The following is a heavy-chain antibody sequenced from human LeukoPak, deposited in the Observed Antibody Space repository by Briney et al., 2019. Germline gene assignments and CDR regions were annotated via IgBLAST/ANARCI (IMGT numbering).Heavy chain of an antibody. D-gene: IGHD3-16*01. V-gene: IGHV3-48*02. CDR1: GFTFSSYS. J-gene: IGHJ5*02. CDR3: ARGYGGSSWFDP. CDR2: ISSSSSSI. Sequence: PGGSLRLSCAASGFTFSSYSMSWVRQAPGKGLEWVSYISSSSSSIYYADSVKGRFTISRDNAKNSLYLQMNSLRDEDTAVYYCARGYGGSSWFDPWGQGSLVTVSS.